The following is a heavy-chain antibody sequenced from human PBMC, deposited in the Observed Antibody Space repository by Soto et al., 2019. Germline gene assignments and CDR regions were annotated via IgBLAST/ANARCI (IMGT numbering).Heavy chain of an antibody. CDR1: GFSFSGYN. CDR3: ARVVYFDRSAYGL. V-gene: IGHV3-21*01. CDR2: ISGDSNYI. J-gene: IGHJ3*01. D-gene: IGHD3-22*01. Sequence: EVQLVESGGGLVKPGGSLRLSCAASGFSFSGYNMNWVRQAPGKGREWVSSISGDSNYIYYADSVQGRFTISRDNAKNSVYLQMNSLRAEDTAVYYCARVVYFDRSAYGLWGQGTMVTVSS.